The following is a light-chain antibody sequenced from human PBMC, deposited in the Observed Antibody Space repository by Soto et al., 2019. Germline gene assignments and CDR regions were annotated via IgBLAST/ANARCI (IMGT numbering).Light chain of an antibody. CDR1: QSLSGN. CDR2: GSS. J-gene: IGKJ4*01. V-gene: IGKV3D-15*01. CDR3: QQYNEWPRT. Sequence: EIIMVQSPATLSVSPGEGATLSCRASQSLSGNLAWYQQKPGQAPRLLISGSSTRARGIPARFSGGGSGTEFTLTISSLQSEDSAVYFCQQYNEWPRTFGGGTKVDIK.